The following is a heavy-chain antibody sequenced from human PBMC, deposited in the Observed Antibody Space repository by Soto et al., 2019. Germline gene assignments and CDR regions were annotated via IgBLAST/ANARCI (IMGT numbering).Heavy chain of an antibody. Sequence: SETLSLTCTVSRGSINTFYWSWVRQPAGKGLEWIGRIFSSGSTSFNPSLESRVAMSVDTSKNHFSLNLSSVTAADMAVYYCAREGSYSAYNFAHGIQLWSFDFWGQGALVTVSS. CDR2: IFSSGST. D-gene: IGHD5-12*01. V-gene: IGHV4-4*07. CDR3: AREGSYSAYNFAHGIQLWSFDF. CDR1: RGSINTFY. J-gene: IGHJ4*02.